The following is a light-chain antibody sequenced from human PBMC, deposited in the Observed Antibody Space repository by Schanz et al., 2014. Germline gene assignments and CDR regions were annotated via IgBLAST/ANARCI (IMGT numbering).Light chain of an antibody. V-gene: IGKV3-20*01. CDR3: QQYGSSPVT. CDR2: GAS. CDR1: ESVASNS. J-gene: IGKJ4*01. Sequence: IVLTQSPGTLSLSPGERATLSCRASESVASNSLAWYQQKRGQPPRLLISGASSRATGIPDRFSGSGAGTDFTLAISRLEPEDFAVYYCQQYGSSPVTFGGGTKV.